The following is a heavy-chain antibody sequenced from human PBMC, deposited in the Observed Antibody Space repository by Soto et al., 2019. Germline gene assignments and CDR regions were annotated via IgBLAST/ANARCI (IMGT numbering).Heavy chain of an antibody. CDR1: GFTFRSYA. J-gene: IGHJ4*02. D-gene: IGHD6-19*01. V-gene: IGHV3-21*01. CDR2: ISSTSTYT. Sequence: GGSLRLSCAASGFTFRSYAMNWVRQTQEKGLEWVSSISSTSTYTHYADSVKGRFTISRDNANNSLFLQMYSLRAEDTAIYYCARDLALAGNYWGQGALVTVSS. CDR3: ARDLALAGNY.